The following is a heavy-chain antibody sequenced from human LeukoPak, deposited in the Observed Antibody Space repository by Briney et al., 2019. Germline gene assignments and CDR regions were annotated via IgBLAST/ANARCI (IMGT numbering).Heavy chain of an antibody. CDR2: VHYSRTT. CDR3: ATGYGDFRVEGRYFYS. D-gene: IGHD4-17*01. J-gene: IGHJ4*02. V-gene: IGHV4-59*01. CDR1: DGSFTNYD. Sequence: SETLSLTCTVSDGSFTNYDWSWVRQPPGKGLEFIGHVHYSRTTNYNPSLRSRVTISIDTSKKHFFLKLKSVTAADTAVYYCATGYGDFRVEGRYFYSWGQGTLVTVSS.